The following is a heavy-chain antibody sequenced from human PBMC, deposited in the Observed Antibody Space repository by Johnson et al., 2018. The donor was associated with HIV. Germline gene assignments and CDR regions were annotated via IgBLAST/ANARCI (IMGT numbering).Heavy chain of an antibody. V-gene: IGHV3-30-3*01. CDR1: GFPFSSYA. Sequence: QVQLVESGGGVVQPGRSLRLSCAASGFPFSSYAMHWVRQAPGRGLEWVALISFDGNTRFFGDSMKGRFTISRDNSNNTLYLQMNSLRAEDAALYYCARARIGVRPAGVFDMWGQGTRVTVYS. D-gene: IGHD3-3*01. J-gene: IGHJ3*02. CDR2: ISFDGNTR. CDR3: ARARIGVRPAGVFDM.